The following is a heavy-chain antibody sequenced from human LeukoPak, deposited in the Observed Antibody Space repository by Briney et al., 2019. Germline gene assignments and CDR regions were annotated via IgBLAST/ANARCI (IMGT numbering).Heavy chain of an antibody. D-gene: IGHD6-19*01. CDR3: ARHLRYSSGWYADY. CDR2: IYYSGST. Sequence: SETLSLTCTVSGGSISSYYWSWIRQPPGKGLEWIGYIYYSGSTNYNPSLKSRVTISVDTSKNQFSLKLSSVTAADTAVYYCARHLRYSSGWYADYWGQGTLVTVSS. V-gene: IGHV4-59*08. J-gene: IGHJ4*02. CDR1: GGSISSYY.